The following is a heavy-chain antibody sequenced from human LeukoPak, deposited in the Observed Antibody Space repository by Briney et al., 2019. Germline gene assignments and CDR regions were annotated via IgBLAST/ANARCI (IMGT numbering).Heavy chain of an antibody. CDR2: ISSSSSTI. CDR1: GFTFSSYS. D-gene: IGHD3-3*01. Sequence: PGGSLRLSCAASGFTFSSYSMNWVRQAPGKGLEWVSYISSSSSTIYYADSVKGRFTISRDNAKNSLYLQMNSLRDEDTAVYYCARGALLEWLLYFDYRGQGTLVTVSS. V-gene: IGHV3-48*02. J-gene: IGHJ4*02. CDR3: ARGALLEWLLYFDY.